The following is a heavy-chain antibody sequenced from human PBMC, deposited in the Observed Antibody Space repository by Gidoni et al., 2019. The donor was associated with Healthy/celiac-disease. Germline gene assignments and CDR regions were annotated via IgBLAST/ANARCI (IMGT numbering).Heavy chain of an antibody. Sequence: QGQLVQSGAEVQKPGYSVKVSCKPSEGTFSSYAISWVRQAPGQGLEWMGGIIPIFGTASYAQKFQGRCTITADESTSTAYMDLSSLRSEDTAVYYCARGIMVRVASPLWGQGTLVTVSS. CDR3: ARGIMVRVASPL. J-gene: IGHJ4*02. CDR1: EGTFSSYA. CDR2: IIPIFGTA. V-gene: IGHV1-69*01. D-gene: IGHD3-10*01.